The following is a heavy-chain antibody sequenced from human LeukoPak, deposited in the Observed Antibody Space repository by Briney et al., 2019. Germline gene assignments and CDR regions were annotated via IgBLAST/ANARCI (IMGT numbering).Heavy chain of an antibody. CDR3: ARDATMMGNYFNY. V-gene: IGHV4-39*07. D-gene: IGHD5-12*01. J-gene: IGHJ4*02. CDR1: GGSVRSSSSF. CDR2: IYYSGNT. Sequence: PSETLSLTCTVSGGSVRSSSSFWAWIRQSPGQGLEWIGSIYYSGNTFDNPSLKSRVTISVDTSKNQFSLKLSSVTAADTAVYYCARDATMMGNYFNYWGQGTLVTVSS.